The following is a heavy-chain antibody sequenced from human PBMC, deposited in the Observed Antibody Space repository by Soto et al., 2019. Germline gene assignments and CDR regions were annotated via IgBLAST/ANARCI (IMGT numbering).Heavy chain of an antibody. J-gene: IGHJ6*02. D-gene: IGHD3-10*01. CDR2: IDPSDSYT. V-gene: IGHV5-10-1*01. Sequence: EVQLVQSGAEVKKPGESLRISCKGSGYSFTSYWISWVRQMPGKGLEWMGRIDPSDSYTNYSPSFQGHVTISADKSITTAYLQWSSLKASDTAMYYCARLDMVRGVPTYGMDVWGQGTTVTVSS. CDR1: GYSFTSYW. CDR3: ARLDMVRGVPTYGMDV.